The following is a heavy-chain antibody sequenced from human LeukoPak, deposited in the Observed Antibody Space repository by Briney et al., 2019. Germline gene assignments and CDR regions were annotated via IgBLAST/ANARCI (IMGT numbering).Heavy chain of an antibody. CDR1: GGTFSSYA. CDR3: AREHPDSPLFQH. J-gene: IGHJ1*01. V-gene: IGHV1-69*05. D-gene: IGHD3-22*01. Sequence: SVKVSCKASGGTFSSYAISWVRQAPGQGLEWMGGIIPIFGTANYAQKFQGRVTITTDKSTSTAYMELSSLRSEDTAVYYCAREHPDSPLFQHWGQGTLVTVSS. CDR2: IIPIFGTA.